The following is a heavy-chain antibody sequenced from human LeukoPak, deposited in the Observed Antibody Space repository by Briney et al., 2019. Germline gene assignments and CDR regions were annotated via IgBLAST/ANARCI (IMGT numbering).Heavy chain of an antibody. D-gene: IGHD3-3*02. CDR1: GFTFSDSA. V-gene: IGHV3-23*01. Sequence: GGSLRLSCAASGFTFSDSAMNWVRQAPGKGLEWLSLINFSGSNTYSADSMKGRFTISRDNSKDTLYLHMNNLRAEDTAIYYCARDIEFSTWGPGTMVTVSS. CDR2: INFSGSNT. J-gene: IGHJ3*01. CDR3: ARDIEFST.